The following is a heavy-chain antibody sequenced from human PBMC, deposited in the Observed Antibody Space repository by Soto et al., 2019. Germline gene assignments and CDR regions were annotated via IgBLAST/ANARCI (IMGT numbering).Heavy chain of an antibody. D-gene: IGHD3-22*01. J-gene: IGHJ6*02. CDR1: GGSFSGYY. CDR2: INHSGST. V-gene: IGHV4-34*01. CDR3: ARFWYYDSSGYYSRYGMDV. Sequence: SETLSLTCAVYGGSFSGYYWSWIRQPPGKGLEWIGEINHSGSTNYNPSLKSRVTISVDTSKNQFSLKLSSVTAADTAVYYCARFWYYDSSGYYSRYGMDVWGQGTTVTVSS.